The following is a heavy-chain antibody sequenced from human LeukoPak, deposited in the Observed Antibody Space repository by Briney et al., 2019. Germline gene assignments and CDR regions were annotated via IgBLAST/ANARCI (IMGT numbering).Heavy chain of an antibody. CDR3: ARGAPGSYCSGGSCPYFDY. D-gene: IGHD2-15*01. J-gene: IGHJ4*02. CDR2: VNPNSGHT. Sequence: ASVKLSCKASGYTFTSYDINWVRQATGQGLEWMGWVNPNSGHTGYAQKFQGRVTMTRNTSISTAYMELSSLTSEDTAVYYCARGAPGSYCSGGSCPYFDYWGQGTLVSVSS. V-gene: IGHV1-8*01. CDR1: GYTFTSYD.